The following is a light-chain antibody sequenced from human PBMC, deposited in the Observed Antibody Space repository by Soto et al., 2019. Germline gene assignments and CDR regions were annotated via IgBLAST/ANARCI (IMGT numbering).Light chain of an antibody. V-gene: IGKV3-20*01. J-gene: IGKJ1*01. Sequence: EIVLTQSPGTLSLSPGERATLSCRASQSVSSSYLAWYQQKPGQAPRLLIYGASSRATGIPDRFSGSGSGTDLTLTIRRLEPEDFAVYYCQQYGSSPWTFGQGPKVEIK. CDR2: GAS. CDR3: QQYGSSPWT. CDR1: QSVSSSY.